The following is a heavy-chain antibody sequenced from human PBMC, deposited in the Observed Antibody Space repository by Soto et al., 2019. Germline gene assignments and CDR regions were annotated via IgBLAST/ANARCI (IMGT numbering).Heavy chain of an antibody. CDR1: GGTFSSYA. V-gene: IGHV1-69*06. Sequence: SVKVSCKASGGTFSSYAISWVRQAPGQGXEWMGGIIPIFGTANYAQKFQGRVTITADKSTSTAYMELSSLRSEDTAVYYCASTVDTAMGGLNYYYYGMDFWGQGTTVTVSS. CDR2: IIPIFGTA. J-gene: IGHJ6*02. CDR3: ASTVDTAMGGLNYYYYGMDF. D-gene: IGHD5-18*01.